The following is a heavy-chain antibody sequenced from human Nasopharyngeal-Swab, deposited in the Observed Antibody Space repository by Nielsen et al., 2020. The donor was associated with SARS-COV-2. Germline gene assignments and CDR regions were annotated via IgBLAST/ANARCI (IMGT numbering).Heavy chain of an antibody. CDR2: IYYSGST. D-gene: IGHD5-24*01. V-gene: IGHV4-59*01. CDR3: ARAGGWLQWIDY. CDR1: GGSFNSYY. J-gene: IGHJ4*02. Sequence: SETLSLTCAVYGGSFNSYYWSWIRQPPGKGLEWIGYIYYSGSTNYNPSLKSRVTISVDTSKNQFSLKLSSVTAADTAVYYCARAGGWLQWIDYWGQGTLVTVSS.